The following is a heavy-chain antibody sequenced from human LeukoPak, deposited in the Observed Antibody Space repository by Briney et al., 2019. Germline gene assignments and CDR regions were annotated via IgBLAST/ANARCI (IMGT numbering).Heavy chain of an antibody. J-gene: IGHJ4*02. V-gene: IGHV3-66*04. D-gene: IGHD1-26*01. CDR1: GFTVSSNY. CDR2: IYSGGSI. Sequence: GGSLRLSCAASGFTVSSNYMSWVRQAPGKGLEWVSVIYSGGSIYYADSVKGRFTISRDNAKNSLYLQMNSLRAEDTAVYYCARQGATPYDYWGQGTLVTVSS. CDR3: ARQGATPYDY.